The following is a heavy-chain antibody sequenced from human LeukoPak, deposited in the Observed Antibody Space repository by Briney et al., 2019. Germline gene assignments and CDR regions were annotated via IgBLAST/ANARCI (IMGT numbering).Heavy chain of an antibody. D-gene: IGHD5-18*01. CDR1: GFTFTNHW. CDR2: IREDGGHT. Sequence: GGSLRLSCVTSGFTFTNHWMSWVRQAPGKGLEWVANIREDGGHTNYVDSVKGRFTISRDNAKNSLYLQMNSLRAEDTAVYYCASTDTAMVPFDYWGQGTLVTVSS. J-gene: IGHJ4*02. V-gene: IGHV3-7*01. CDR3: ASTDTAMVPFDY.